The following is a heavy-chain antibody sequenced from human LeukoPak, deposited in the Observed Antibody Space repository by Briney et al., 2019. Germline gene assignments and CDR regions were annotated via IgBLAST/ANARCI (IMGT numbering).Heavy chain of an antibody. CDR1: GGFISSYY. J-gene: IGHJ3*01. V-gene: IGHV3-23*01. CDR3: AKGKWGLTINNFDV. Sequence: ETLSLTCTVSGGFISSYYWGWIRQSPGKGLEWVSSVSESGVGTYYADSVKGRFTISRDNSKDTLSLQMNSLRAEDTAVYYCAKGKWGLTINNFDVWGQGTMVTVSS. D-gene: IGHD3-9*01. CDR2: VSESGVGT.